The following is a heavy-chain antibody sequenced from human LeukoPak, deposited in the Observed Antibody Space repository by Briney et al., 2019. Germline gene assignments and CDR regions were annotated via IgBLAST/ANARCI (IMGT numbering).Heavy chain of an antibody. CDR2: VYYSGIT. V-gene: IGHV4-59*01. Sequence: SETLSLTCTVSAGSINNYYWSWIRQPPGKGLEWIGYVYYSGITNYNPSLKSRVTISIDTSKNQFSLKLNSVTAADTAVYYCVKTAGRDGLAPPYRGQGTLATVSS. J-gene: IGHJ4*02. CDR1: AGSINNYY. CDR3: VKTAGRDGLAPPY. D-gene: IGHD6-13*01.